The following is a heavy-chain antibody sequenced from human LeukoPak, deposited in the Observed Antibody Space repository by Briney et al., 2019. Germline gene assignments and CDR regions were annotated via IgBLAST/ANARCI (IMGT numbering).Heavy chain of an antibody. CDR2: ISGSGGST. J-gene: IGHJ4*02. CDR1: GFTFSSYA. Sequence: GGSLRLSCAASGFTFSSYAMGWVRQAPGKGLEWVSAISGSGGSTYYADSVKGRFTISRDNSKNTLYLQMNSLRAEDTAVYYCAKGHVLLWFGESNYFDYWGQGTLVTVSS. CDR3: AKGHVLLWFGESNYFDY. V-gene: IGHV3-23*01. D-gene: IGHD3-10*01.